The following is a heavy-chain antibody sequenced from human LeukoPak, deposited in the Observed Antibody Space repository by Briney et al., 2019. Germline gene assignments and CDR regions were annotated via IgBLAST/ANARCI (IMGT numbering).Heavy chain of an antibody. J-gene: IGHJ4*02. CDR3: ARDADNWNDFDY. CDR2: ISAYNGNK. V-gene: IGHV1-18*04. D-gene: IGHD1-1*01. CDR1: GYILTSYG. Sequence: ASVKVSCKASGYILTSYGISWVRQAPGQGLEWMGWISAYNGNKNYAQKLQGRDTMTTDTSTSTAYMELRSLRSDDTAVYYCARDADNWNDFDYWGQGTLVTVSS.